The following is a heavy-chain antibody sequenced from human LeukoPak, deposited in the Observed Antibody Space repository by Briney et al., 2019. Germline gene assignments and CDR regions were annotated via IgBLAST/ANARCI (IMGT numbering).Heavy chain of an antibody. CDR3: GGKLAWRAYSYAPVDY. CDR2: ISYDGSNK. CDR1: GFTFSSYA. D-gene: IGHD5-18*01. J-gene: IGHJ4*02. V-gene: IGHV3-30*04. Sequence: PGGSLRLSCAASGFTFSSYAMHWVRQAPGKGLEWVAVISYDGSNKYYADSVKGRFTISRDNSKNTLYLQMNSLRAEDTAVYYCGGKLAWRAYSYAPVDYWGQGTLVTVSS.